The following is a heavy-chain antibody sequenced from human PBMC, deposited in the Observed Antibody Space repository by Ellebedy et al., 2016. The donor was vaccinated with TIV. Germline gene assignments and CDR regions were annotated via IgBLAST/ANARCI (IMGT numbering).Heavy chain of an antibody. V-gene: IGHV3-74*01. CDR1: GFTFSSYW. Sequence: GESLKISCAASGFTFSSYWMHWVRQAPGKGLVGVSRINTDGSNTKYADSVKGRFVISRDNAKNTLYLQMSSLRAEDTAVYYCSCSPDAFDVWGQGTMVTVSS. CDR2: INTDGSNT. CDR3: SCSPDAFDV. J-gene: IGHJ3*01. D-gene: IGHD2-15*01.